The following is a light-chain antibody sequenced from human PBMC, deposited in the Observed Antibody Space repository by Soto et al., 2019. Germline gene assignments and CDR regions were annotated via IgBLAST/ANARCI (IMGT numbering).Light chain of an antibody. J-gene: IGLJ2*01. CDR2: TNN. CDR1: LSNIGNNG. V-gene: IGLV1-44*01. CDR3: AVWDDSLNGVV. Sequence: QPVLTQPPSASGTPGQRVTISCSGSLSNIGNNGVNWYQQLPGTAPKLLIYTNNQRPSGVPDRFSGSKSGTSASLAVSGLQSEDESDYYCAVWDDSLNGVVFGGGTKLTVL.